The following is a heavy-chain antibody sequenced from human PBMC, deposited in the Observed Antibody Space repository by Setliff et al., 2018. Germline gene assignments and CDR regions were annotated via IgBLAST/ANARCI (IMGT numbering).Heavy chain of an antibody. V-gene: IGHV1-18*01. CDR2: ISPYSGKT. D-gene: IGHD2-15*01. Sequence: AASVKVSCKTSGYNFITLGINWVRQAPGQGLEWVGWISPYSGKTDYAQKFQGRVIMTIDPSATTAYMELKALRSDDTAVYYCARGRGPDIVVTIPGDYWGQGTQVTVSS. CDR3: ARGRGPDIVVTIPGDY. CDR1: GYNFITLG. J-gene: IGHJ4*02.